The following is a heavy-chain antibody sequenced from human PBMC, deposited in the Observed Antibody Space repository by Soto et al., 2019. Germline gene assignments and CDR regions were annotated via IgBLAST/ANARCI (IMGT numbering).Heavy chain of an antibody. V-gene: IGHV4-59*01. CDR3: ARGGLGYSDYVD. J-gene: IGHJ4*02. CDR1: GGSISSYY. CDR2: IYYSGST. D-gene: IGHD4-17*01. Sequence: LSLTCTVSGGSISSYYWSWIRQPPGKGLEWIGYIYYSGSTNYNPSLKSRVTISVDTSKNQFSLKLSSVTAADTAVYYCARGGLGYSDYVDWGQGTLVTVSS.